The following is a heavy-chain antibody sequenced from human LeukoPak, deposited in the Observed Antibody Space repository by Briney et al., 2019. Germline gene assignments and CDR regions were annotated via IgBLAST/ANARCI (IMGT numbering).Heavy chain of an antibody. D-gene: IGHD6-13*01. CDR3: ARVGGSNWHPLDY. CDR1: GFTLSSHA. V-gene: IGHV3-30-3*01. Sequence: GGSLRLSCAASGFTLSSHAMHWVRQAPGKGLEWEAAIAYDGSSPHYGDSVKGRFIISRDNSKSALYLQMDSLRVEDTGVYYCARVGGSNWHPLDYWGQGTLVTVSS. CDR2: IAYDGSSP. J-gene: IGHJ4*02.